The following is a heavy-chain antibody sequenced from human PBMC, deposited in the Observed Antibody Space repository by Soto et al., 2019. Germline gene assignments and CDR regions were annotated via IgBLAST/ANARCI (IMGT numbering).Heavy chain of an antibody. CDR1: GFSFSNYY. CDR3: ASLLLDYGDDY. V-gene: IGHV3-33*08. Sequence: GGSLRLSCAASGFSFSNYYMHWVRQAPGKGLEWVAVIWYDGSNKYYADSVKGRFTISRDNSKNTLYLQMNSLRAEDTAVYYCASLLLDYGDDYWGQGTLVTVSS. CDR2: IWYDGSNK. D-gene: IGHD4-17*01. J-gene: IGHJ4*02.